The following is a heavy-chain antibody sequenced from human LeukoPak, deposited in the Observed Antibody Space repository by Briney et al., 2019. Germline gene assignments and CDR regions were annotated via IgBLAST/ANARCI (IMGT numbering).Heavy chain of an antibody. CDR2: INNDGSDT. J-gene: IGHJ4*02. D-gene: IGHD3-9*01. Sequence: GESLRLSCEASGFTFINYWMHWVRQAPGKGLVWVSRINNDGSDTTYADAVKGRFTFSRDNAKNTLYLQMNSLRAEDTAVYYCARGYFGPEFWGQGTLVTVSS. CDR3: ARGYFGPEF. CDR1: GFTFINYW. V-gene: IGHV3-74*01.